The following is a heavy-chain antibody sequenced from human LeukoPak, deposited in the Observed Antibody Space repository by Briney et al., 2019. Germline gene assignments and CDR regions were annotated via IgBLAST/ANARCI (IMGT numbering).Heavy chain of an antibody. J-gene: IGHJ4*02. D-gene: IGHD3-22*01. CDR2: ISYDGSNK. CDR3: AXDYXDSSGYSDYFDY. V-gene: IGHV3-30*18. CDR1: GFTFSSYG. Sequence: PGGSLRLSCAASGFTFSSYGMHWVRQAPGKGLERVAVISYDGSNKYYADSVKGRFTISRDNSKNTLYLHMNSLRAEDTAVYYCAXDYXDSSGYSDYFDYWGQGALVTVSS.